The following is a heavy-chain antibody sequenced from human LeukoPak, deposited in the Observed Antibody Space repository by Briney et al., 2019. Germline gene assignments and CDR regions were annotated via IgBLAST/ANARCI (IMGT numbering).Heavy chain of an antibody. CDR3: ARKRPTALRINWFDS. V-gene: IGHV5-51*01. CDR1: GYSFTIYW. D-gene: IGHD4-11*01. J-gene: IGHJ5*01. CDR2: INPGDSNT. Sequence: GESLKISCRGSGYSFTIYWIAWVRQMPGKGLEWMGIINPGDSNTKYNPSFQGQVTISADKSISTTYLQLSSLKASDTAIYYCARKRPTALRINWFDSWGQGTMVTVSS.